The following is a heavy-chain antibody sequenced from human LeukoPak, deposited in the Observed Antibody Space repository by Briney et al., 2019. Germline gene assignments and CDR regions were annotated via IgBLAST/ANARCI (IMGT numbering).Heavy chain of an antibody. D-gene: IGHD3-22*01. J-gene: IGHJ4*02. CDR2: ISYDGSNK. V-gene: IGHV3-30-3*01. CDR1: GFTFSSYA. Sequence: GRSLRLSCTASGFTFSSYAMHWVRQAPGKGLEWVAVISYDGSNKYYADSVKGRFTISRDNSKNTLYLQMNSLRAEDTAVYYCARDPHSSGYYVDYWGQGTLVTVSS. CDR3: ARDPHSSGYYVDY.